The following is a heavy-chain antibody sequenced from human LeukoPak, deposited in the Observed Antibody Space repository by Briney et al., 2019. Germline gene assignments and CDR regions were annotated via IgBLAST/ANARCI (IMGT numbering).Heavy chain of an antibody. CDR1: GGSISSYY. CDR2: INHSGST. D-gene: IGHD2-2*01. Sequence: SETLSLTCTVSGGSISSYYWSWIRQPPGKGLEWIGEINHSGSTNYNPSLKSRVTISVDTSKNQFSLKLSSVTAADTAVYYCAGVVPAALIGDYYYGMDVWGKGTTVTVSS. V-gene: IGHV4-34*01. CDR3: AGVVPAALIGDYYYGMDV. J-gene: IGHJ6*04.